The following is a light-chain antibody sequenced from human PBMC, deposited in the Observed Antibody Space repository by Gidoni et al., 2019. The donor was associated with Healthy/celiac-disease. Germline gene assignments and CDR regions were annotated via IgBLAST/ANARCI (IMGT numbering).Light chain of an antibody. CDR3: QQRSSWPPRFT. J-gene: IGKJ3*01. Sequence: EIVLTQSPPTLSSSPGERDSLSCRASQSVSSYLAWYQQQPGQAPTLLINDASNRATGIPARCSGGGAGTDFTLTISSLGPEDFAVYYCQQRSSWPPRFTFGPGTKVDIK. CDR1: QSVSSY. V-gene: IGKV3-11*01. CDR2: DAS.